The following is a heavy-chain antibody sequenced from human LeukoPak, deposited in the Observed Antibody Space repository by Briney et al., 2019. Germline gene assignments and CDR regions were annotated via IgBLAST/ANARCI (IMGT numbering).Heavy chain of an antibody. CDR1: GGSISSGDYY. D-gene: IGHD6-25*01. CDR3: ARGEISGYSYYFDY. V-gene: IGHV4-30-4*08. CDR2: IYYSGST. J-gene: IGHJ4*02. Sequence: PSETLSLPCTVSGGSISSGDYYWSWIRQPPGKGLEWIGYIYYSGSTYYNPSLKSRVTISVDTSKNQFSLKLSSVTAADTAVYYCARGEISGYSYYFDYWGQGTLVTVSS.